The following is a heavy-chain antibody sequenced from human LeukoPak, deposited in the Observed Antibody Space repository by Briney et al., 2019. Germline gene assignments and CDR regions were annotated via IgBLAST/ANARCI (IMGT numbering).Heavy chain of an antibody. J-gene: IGHJ4*02. Sequence: GGSLRLSCAASGFTFSSYGMHWVRQAPGKGLEWVAVISYDGSNKYYADSVKGRFTSSRDNSKNTLYLQMNSLRAEDTAVYYCAKDLKVRGVPGIDYWGQGTLVTVSS. CDR2: ISYDGSNK. CDR1: GFTFSSYG. D-gene: IGHD3-10*01. CDR3: AKDLKVRGVPGIDY. V-gene: IGHV3-30*18.